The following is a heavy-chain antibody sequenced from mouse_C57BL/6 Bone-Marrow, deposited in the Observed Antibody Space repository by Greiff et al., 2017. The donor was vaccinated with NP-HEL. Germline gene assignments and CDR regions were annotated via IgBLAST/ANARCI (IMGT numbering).Heavy chain of an antibody. CDR3: ARCITTVVAHWYFDV. CDR2: ISNGGGST. CDR1: GFTFSDYY. J-gene: IGHJ1*03. V-gene: IGHV5-12*01. D-gene: IGHD1-1*01. Sequence: EVQRVESGGGLVQPGGSLKLSCAASGFTFSDYYMYWVRQTPEKRLEWVAYISNGGGSTYYPDTVKGRFTISRDNAKNTLYLQMSRLKSEDTAMYYCARCITTVVAHWYFDVWGTGTTVTVSS.